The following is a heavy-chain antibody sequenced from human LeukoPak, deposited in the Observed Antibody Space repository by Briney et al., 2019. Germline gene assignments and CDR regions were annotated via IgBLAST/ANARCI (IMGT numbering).Heavy chain of an antibody. CDR1: GFIFSSYG. Sequence: GGSLRLSCAASGFIFSSYGMYWVRQAPGKGLEWVALISYDGSNKYYAESVKGRFTISRDNSKNTLYLQINSLRVEDTAVYYCASDYPLYFYYTDVWGKGTTVTVSS. J-gene: IGHJ6*03. CDR2: ISYDGSNK. CDR3: ASDYPLYFYYTDV. V-gene: IGHV3-33*05.